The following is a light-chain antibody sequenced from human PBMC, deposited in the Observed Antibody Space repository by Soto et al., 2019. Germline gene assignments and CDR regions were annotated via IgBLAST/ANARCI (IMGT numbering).Light chain of an antibody. V-gene: IGLV1-51*01. Sequence: QSVLTQPPSVSAAPGQKVTISCSGSSSNIGNNYVSWYQQLPGTAPKLLIYDNNKRPSGIPDRFSASKSGTSATLGITGLQTGDEADYYCGTWDSSLSAAVFGGGTQLT. CDR2: DNN. CDR3: GTWDSSLSAAV. J-gene: IGLJ7*01. CDR1: SSNIGNNY.